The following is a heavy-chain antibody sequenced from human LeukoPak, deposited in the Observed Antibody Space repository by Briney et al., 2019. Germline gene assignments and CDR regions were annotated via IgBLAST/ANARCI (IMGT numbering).Heavy chain of an antibody. CDR1: GFTFGDYA. D-gene: IGHD3-10*01. J-gene: IGHJ3*01. CDR2: IRSKTHGGSP. V-gene: IGHV3-49*04. Sequence: PGGSLRLSCTAAGFTFGDYAFSWVRQAPGKGLQWVTFIRSKTHGGSPEYAASVKGRFTVSRDDSKSIAYLQIDSLKTEDTAVYYCTRARYYGSASYYSDAFDVWGQGTLVTVSS. CDR3: TRARYYGSASYYSDAFDV.